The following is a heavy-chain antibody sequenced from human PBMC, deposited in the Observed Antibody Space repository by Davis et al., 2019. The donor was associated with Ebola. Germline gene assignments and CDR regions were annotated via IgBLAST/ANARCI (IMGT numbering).Heavy chain of an antibody. D-gene: IGHD3-3*01. CDR2: IKQDGSEK. Sequence: GESLKISCAASGFTFSSYWMSWVRQAPGKGLEWVANIKQDGSEKYYVDSVKGRFTISRDNAKNSLYLQMNSLRDEDTAIYYCARGTILGFDYWGQGTLVTVSS. CDR1: GFTFSSYW. J-gene: IGHJ4*02. V-gene: IGHV3-7*04. CDR3: ARGTILGFDY.